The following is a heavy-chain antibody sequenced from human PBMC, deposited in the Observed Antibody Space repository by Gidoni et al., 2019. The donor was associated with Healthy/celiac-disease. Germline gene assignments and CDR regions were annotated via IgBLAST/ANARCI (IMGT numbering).Heavy chain of an antibody. V-gene: IGHV3-23*01. D-gene: IGHD3-22*01. Sequence: EVQLLESGGGLVQPGGSLRLSCAASGFIFSSYAMSWVRQAPGKGLGWVSAISGSGGSTYYADSVKGRFTISRDNSKNTLYLQMNSLRAEDTAVYYCAKTAYYYDSSGYYGMDYWGQGTLVTVSS. CDR2: ISGSGGST. CDR1: GFIFSSYA. CDR3: AKTAYYYDSSGYYGMDY. J-gene: IGHJ4*02.